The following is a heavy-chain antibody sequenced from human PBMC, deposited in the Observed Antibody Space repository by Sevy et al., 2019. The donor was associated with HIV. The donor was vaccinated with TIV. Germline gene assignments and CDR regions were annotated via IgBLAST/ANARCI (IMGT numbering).Heavy chain of an antibody. J-gene: IGHJ6*02. CDR1: GFTFSSYA. CDR3: AKDDLDGDYVYYYYGMDV. D-gene: IGHD4-17*01. CDR2: ISGSGGST. V-gene: IGHV3-23*01. Sequence: GGSLRLSCAASGFTFSSYAMSWVRQAPGKGLEWVSAISGSGGSTYYADSVKGRFTISRDNSKNTLYLQMNSPRAEDTAVYYCAKDDLDGDYVYYYYGMDVWGQGTTVTVSS.